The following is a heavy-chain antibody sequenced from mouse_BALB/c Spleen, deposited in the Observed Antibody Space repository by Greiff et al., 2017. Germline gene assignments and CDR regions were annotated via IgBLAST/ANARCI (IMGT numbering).Heavy chain of an antibody. CDR1: GFTFSSYW. Sequence: EVKLVESGGGLVQPGGSMKLSCVASGFTFSSYWMSWVRQSPEKGLEWVAEIRLKSDNYATHYAESVKGKFTISRDDSKSRLYLQMNSLRAEDTGIYYCTRLLRDWGQGTTLTVSS. D-gene: IGHD1-1*01. CDR2: IRLKSDNYAT. CDR3: TRLLRD. J-gene: IGHJ2*01. V-gene: IGHV6-6*02.